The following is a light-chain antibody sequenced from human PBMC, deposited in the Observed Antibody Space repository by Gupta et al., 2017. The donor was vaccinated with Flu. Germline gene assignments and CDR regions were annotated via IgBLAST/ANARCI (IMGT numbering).Light chain of an antibody. CDR3: QQYNDWPRIT. CDR2: HAS. CDR1: QNSVASN. Sequence: EIVMTQSPATLSVSPGEGATLSCRASQNSVASNLAWYQQKPGRSPRLLIYHASTRATGIPARFSGSGSGTDFTLTISSLQSEDFGVYYCQQYNDWPRITFGQGTRLEIK. V-gene: IGKV3-15*01. J-gene: IGKJ5*01.